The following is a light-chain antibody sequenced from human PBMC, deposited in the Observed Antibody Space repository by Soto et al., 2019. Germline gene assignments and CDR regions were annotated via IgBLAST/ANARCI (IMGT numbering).Light chain of an antibody. CDR3: QSYDSSLSGWV. J-gene: IGLJ3*02. V-gene: IGLV1-40*01. Sequence: QSVLTQPPSVSGAPGQRVTISCTGSSSNIGAGYDVHWYQQLPGTAPKLLIYDNNNRPSGVPDRFSDSKSGTSASLAITGLQAEDAADYYCQSYDSSLSGWVFGGGTKHTVL. CDR1: SSNIGAGYD. CDR2: DNN.